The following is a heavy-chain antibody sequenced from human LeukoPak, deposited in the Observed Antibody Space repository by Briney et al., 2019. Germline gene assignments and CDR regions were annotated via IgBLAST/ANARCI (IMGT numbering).Heavy chain of an antibody. V-gene: IGHV3-15*01. CDR1: EFPFTNAW. CDR3: TTDGGYGYDL. J-gene: IGHJ5*02. D-gene: IGHD6-25*01. Sequence: GGSLRLSCAASEFPFTNAWMSWARQAPGKGLEWVGRIKSIADGGTTGYAAPVKGRFTISRDDSRDTLYLQMNSLKTEDTAVYYCTTDGGYGYDLWGQGSLVTVSS. CDR2: IKSIADGGTT.